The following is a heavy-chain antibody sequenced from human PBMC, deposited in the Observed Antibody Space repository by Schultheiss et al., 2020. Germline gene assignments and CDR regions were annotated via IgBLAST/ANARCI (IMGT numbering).Heavy chain of an antibody. CDR3: AADRRGSYGLSLDY. J-gene: IGHJ4*02. CDR2: INPSGGST. D-gene: IGHD1-26*01. CDR1: GYTFTSYY. V-gene: IGHV1-46*01. Sequence: ASVKVSCKASGYTFTSYYMHWVRQAPGQGLEWMGIINPSGGSTSYAQKFQERVTITRDMSTSTAYMELSSLRSEDTAVYYCAADRRGSYGLSLDYWGQGTLVTVSS.